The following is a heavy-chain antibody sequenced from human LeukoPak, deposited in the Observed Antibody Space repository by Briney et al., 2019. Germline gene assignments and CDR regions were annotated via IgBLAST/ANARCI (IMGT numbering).Heavy chain of an antibody. CDR3: TRDRPLYGMDV. Sequence: KPSETLSLTCAVYGGSFSGYYWSWLRQPPGKGLEWIGEINHSGSTNYNPSLKSRVTLSVDTSKNQFSLKLNSVAAADTAVYYCTRDRPLYGMDVWGQGTTVTVSS. D-gene: IGHD6-6*01. J-gene: IGHJ6*02. CDR1: GGSFSGYY. V-gene: IGHV4-34*01. CDR2: INHSGST.